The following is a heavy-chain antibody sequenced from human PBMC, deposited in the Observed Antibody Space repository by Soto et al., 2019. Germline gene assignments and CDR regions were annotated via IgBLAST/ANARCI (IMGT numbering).Heavy chain of an antibody. CDR1: GYSVSSNSAA. D-gene: IGHD1-26*01. Sequence: QTLSLACAISGYSVSSNSAAWNLIRQSPSRGLEWLGRTYYRSKWYNDYAVSVKSRITINADTSKNQISLQLNSVTPEDTAVYYCARGLYSGSLDYWGQGTLVTVSS. CDR3: ARGLYSGSLDY. J-gene: IGHJ4*02. CDR2: TYYRSKWYN. V-gene: IGHV6-1*01.